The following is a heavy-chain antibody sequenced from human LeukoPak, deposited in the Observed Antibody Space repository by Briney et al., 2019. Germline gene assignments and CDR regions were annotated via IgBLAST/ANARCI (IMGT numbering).Heavy chain of an antibody. V-gene: IGHV4-59*08. D-gene: IGHD3-10*01. CDR2: IYYSGST. CDR1: GGSISPYH. J-gene: IGHJ4*02. CDR3: ARQGSYSYGSGIYYNGHFDY. Sequence: PSETLSLTCTVSGGSISPYHWSWIRQPPGKGLEWIGYIYYSGSTNYNPSLKSRVTISVDTSKNQFSLRLSSVTAADTAVFYCARQGSYSYGSGIYYNGHFDYWAQGILVTVSS.